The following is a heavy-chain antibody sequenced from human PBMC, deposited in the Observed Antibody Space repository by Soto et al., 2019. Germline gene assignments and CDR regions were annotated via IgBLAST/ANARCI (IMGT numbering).Heavy chain of an antibody. J-gene: IGHJ6*02. D-gene: IGHD1-1*01. Sequence: QVQLQQSGPGLVKPSETLSLTCTVSSGPSSSHNWGWIRQPPGRGLEWIGYVYYTGGTSYNPSLKGRVTISADTPTNHISLTLSSVTAADTAVYYCVRQGIGNLHGLVDVWGQGTTVSVSS. V-gene: IGHV4-59*08. CDR1: SGPSSSHN. CDR3: VRQGIGNLHGLVDV. CDR2: VYYTGGT.